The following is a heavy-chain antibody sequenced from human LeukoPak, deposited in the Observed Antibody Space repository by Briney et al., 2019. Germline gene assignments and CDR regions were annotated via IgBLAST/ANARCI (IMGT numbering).Heavy chain of an antibody. CDR1: GFTFSSYW. CDR3: ARGGNYALDY. V-gene: IGHV3-7*05. Sequence: GGSLRLSCAVSGFTFSSYWMRWVRQAPGKGLEWVANIKQDGSDKYYVDSVKGRCTISRDNAKNSLYLQMNSLRADDTAVYYCARGGNYALDYWGQGTLVTVSS. D-gene: IGHD1-26*01. J-gene: IGHJ4*02. CDR2: IKQDGSDK.